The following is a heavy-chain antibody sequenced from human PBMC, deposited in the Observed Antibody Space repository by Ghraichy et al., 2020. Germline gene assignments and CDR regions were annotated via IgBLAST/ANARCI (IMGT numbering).Heavy chain of an antibody. CDR2: INAANGNT. CDR3: ARGDSSGGYWFDP. CDR1: GYTFTSYA. D-gene: IGHD6-25*01. Sequence: ASVKVSCKASGYTFTSYAMHWVRQAPGQRLEWMGWINAANGNTKYSQKFQGRVTITRDTSASTAYMELSSLRSEDTAVYYCARGDSSGGYWFDPWGQGTLVTVSS. V-gene: IGHV1-3*01. J-gene: IGHJ5*02.